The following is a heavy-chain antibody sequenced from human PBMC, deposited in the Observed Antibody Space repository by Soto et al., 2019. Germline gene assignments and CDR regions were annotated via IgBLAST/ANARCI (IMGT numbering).Heavy chain of an antibody. CDR3: ARGRYCLTGRCFPNWFDS. V-gene: IGHV4-30-4*01. J-gene: IGHJ5*01. CDR2: TYKSATT. Sequence: LSLTCSVSGDSISNLDYFWAWIRQPPGQALEYIGYTYKSATTYYNPSFESRVAISVDTSKSQFSLNVTSVTAADTAVYFCARGRYCLTGRCFPNWFDSWGQGALVTVSS. CDR1: GDSISNLDYF. D-gene: IGHD7-27*01.